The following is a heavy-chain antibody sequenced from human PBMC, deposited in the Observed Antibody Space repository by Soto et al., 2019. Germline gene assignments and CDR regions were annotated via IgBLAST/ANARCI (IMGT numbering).Heavy chain of an antibody. Sequence: QVQLQESGPGLVKPSETLSLTCTVSGGSIRGYFWSWIRQPPGKGLEWIGYLSASGTTNYNPSLKSRVNISEDTSKNQFSLKLTSMTAADTAVYYCARSGAFDYWGQGTLVTVSS. CDR2: LSASGTT. D-gene: IGHD6-25*01. CDR1: GGSIRGYF. J-gene: IGHJ4*02. CDR3: ARSGAFDY. V-gene: IGHV4-4*08.